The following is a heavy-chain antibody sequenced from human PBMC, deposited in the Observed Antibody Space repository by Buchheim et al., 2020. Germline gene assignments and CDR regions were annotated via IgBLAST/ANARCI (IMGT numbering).Heavy chain of an antibody. V-gene: IGHV4-39*01. CDR2: IYYSGST. CDR1: GGSISSSSYY. Sequence: QLQLQESGPGLVKPSETLSLTCTVSGGSISSSSYYWGWIRQPPGKGLEWIGSIYYSGSTYYNPSLKSRVTISVDTSKNQFSLKLSSVTAADTAVYYCARQHITIFGVVIIAYYGMDVWGQGTT. D-gene: IGHD3-3*01. J-gene: IGHJ6*02. CDR3: ARQHITIFGVVIIAYYGMDV.